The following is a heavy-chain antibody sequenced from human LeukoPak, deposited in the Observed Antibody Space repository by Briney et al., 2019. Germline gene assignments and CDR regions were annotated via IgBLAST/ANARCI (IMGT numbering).Heavy chain of an antibody. CDR1: GFTFSSYA. CDR3: AKRDYSNYDLDY. D-gene: IGHD4-11*01. J-gene: IGHJ4*02. V-gene: IGHV3-23*01. Sequence: GGSLRLSCAASGFTFSSYAMSRDRQAPGKGLEWVSAISGSGGSTYYADSVKGRFTISRDNSKNTLYLQMNSLRAEDTAVYYCAKRDYSNYDLDYWRQGTLVTVSS. CDR2: ISGSGGST.